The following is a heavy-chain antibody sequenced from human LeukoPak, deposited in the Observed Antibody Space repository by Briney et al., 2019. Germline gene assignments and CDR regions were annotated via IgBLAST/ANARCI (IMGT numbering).Heavy chain of an antibody. CDR3: ARSGIVVVPAAIPGCDFDY. D-gene: IGHD2-2*02. Sequence: ASVKVSCKASGGTFSSYAISWVRQAPGQGLEWMGGIIPIFGTANYAQKFQGRVTITADESTSTAYMELSSLRSEDTAVYYCARSGIVVVPAAIPGCDFDYWGQGTLVPVSS. J-gene: IGHJ4*02. V-gene: IGHV1-69*13. CDR2: IIPIFGTA. CDR1: GGTFSSYA.